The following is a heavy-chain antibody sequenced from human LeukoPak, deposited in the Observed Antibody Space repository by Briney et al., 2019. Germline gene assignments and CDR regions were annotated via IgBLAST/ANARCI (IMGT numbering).Heavy chain of an antibody. V-gene: IGHV4-38-2*02. Sequence: SETLSLTCTVSGYSITSGYFWGWIRQPPGKGLEWIGRIYHSGSTNYNSSLKSRVTISVDTSKNQISLKLNSVTAADTAVYYCARVGTVNYYYGMDVWGKGTTVTASS. CDR1: GYSITSGYF. CDR3: ARVGTVNYYYGMDV. D-gene: IGHD4-17*01. J-gene: IGHJ6*04. CDR2: IYHSGST.